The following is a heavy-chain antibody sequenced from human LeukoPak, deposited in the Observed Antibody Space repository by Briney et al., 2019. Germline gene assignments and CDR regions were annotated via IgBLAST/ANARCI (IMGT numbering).Heavy chain of an antibody. CDR2: ISAYNGNT. CDR3: AREQGGYSGSADY. D-gene: IGHD5-12*01. V-gene: IGHV1-18*01. CDR1: VYTFSSYG. J-gene: IGHJ4*02. Sequence: ASVKVSFKASVYTFSSYGISWVRQAPGQGLEWMGWISAYNGNTNYAQKFQGRVTMTTDTSKTTAYMELRSLRSDDTAVYYCAREQGGYSGSADYWGQGTLVTVSS.